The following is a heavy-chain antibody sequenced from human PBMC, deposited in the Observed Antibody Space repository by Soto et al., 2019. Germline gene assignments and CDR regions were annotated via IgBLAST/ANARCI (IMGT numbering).Heavy chain of an antibody. CDR3: AAGGGQRYGEFEF. CDR2: ISSYNGNT. CDR1: GGTFSSYA. Sequence: GSSVKVSCKASGGTFSSYAISWVRQAPGQGLEWMGWISSYNGNTRSTQKFQARVTMTTDTSTSTAYMELGSLTYDDTAVYYCAAGGGQRYGEFEFWRQGTLVTVTS. D-gene: IGHD1-26*01. J-gene: IGHJ4*02. V-gene: IGHV1-18*01.